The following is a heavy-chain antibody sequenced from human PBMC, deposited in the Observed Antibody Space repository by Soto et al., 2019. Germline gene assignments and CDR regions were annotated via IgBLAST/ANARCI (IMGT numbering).Heavy chain of an antibody. CDR2: FSHSGST. Sequence: QLQLQESGSGLVKPSQTLSLTCAVSGGSISSGGHSWSWIRQPPGKGLESVGYFSHSGSTYYNTSLKSRFTISVDRSKNQFSLKLSSVTAADTAVYYCARGGLVPDYWGRGTLVTVSS. CDR3: ARGGLVPDY. J-gene: IGHJ4*02. V-gene: IGHV4-30-2*01. CDR1: GGSISSGGHS. D-gene: IGHD6-19*01.